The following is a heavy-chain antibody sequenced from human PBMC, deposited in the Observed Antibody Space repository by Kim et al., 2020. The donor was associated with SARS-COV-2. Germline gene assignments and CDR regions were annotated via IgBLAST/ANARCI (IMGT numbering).Heavy chain of an antibody. J-gene: IGHJ6*02. CDR1: GFTFSSYG. CDR3: ARGHVLRYFDWLLLCGMDV. D-gene: IGHD3-9*01. V-gene: IGHV3-33*05. CDR2: ISYDGSNT. Sequence: GGSLRLSCAASGFTFSSYGMHWVRQAPGKGLEWVAVISYDGSNTYYADSVKGRFTISRDNSKNTLYLQMNSLRAEDTAVYYCARGHVLRYFDWLLLCGMDVWGQGTTVTVSS.